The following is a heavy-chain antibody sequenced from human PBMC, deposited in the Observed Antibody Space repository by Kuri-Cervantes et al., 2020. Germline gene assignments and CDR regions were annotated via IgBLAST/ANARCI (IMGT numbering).Heavy chain of an antibody. Sequence: GESLKISCAASGFSFSRYSLNWVRQAPGKGLEWVSYISSSSSTIYYADSVKGRFTISSDNAKNSLYLQMNSLRDEDTAVYYCARDGSSLDYYYYYGMDVWGQGTTVTVSS. CDR2: ISSSSSTI. V-gene: IGHV3-48*02. D-gene: IGHD3-10*01. J-gene: IGHJ6*02. CDR3: ARDGSSLDYYYYYGMDV. CDR1: GFSFSRYS.